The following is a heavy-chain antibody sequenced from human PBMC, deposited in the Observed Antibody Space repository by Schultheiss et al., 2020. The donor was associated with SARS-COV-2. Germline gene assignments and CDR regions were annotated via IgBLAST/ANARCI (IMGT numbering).Heavy chain of an antibody. CDR1: GGSISSGGYY. V-gene: IGHV4-31*03. D-gene: IGHD6-19*01. CDR3: ARHISGWRYYYYGMDV. CDR2: IYYSGST. J-gene: IGHJ6*02. Sequence: SQTLSLTCTVSGGSISSGGYYWSWIRQHPGKGLEWIGYIYYSGSTNYNPSLKSRVTISVDTSKNQFSLKLSSVTAADTAVYYCARHISGWRYYYYGMDVWGQGTTVTVSS.